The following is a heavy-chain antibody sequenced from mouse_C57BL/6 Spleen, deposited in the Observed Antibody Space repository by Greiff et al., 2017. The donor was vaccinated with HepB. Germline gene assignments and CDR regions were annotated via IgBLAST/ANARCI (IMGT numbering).Heavy chain of an antibody. V-gene: IGHV1-18*01. CDR3: ASEFYDGSLMDY. J-gene: IGHJ4*01. Sequence: EVQLQQSGPELVKPGASVKIPCKASGYTFTDYNMDWVKQSHGKSLEWIGDINPNTGGTIYNQKFKGKATLTVDKSSSTAYMELRSLTSEDTAVYYWASEFYDGSLMDYWGQGISVTVSS. D-gene: IGHD2-3*01. CDR2: INPNTGGT. CDR1: GYTFTDYN.